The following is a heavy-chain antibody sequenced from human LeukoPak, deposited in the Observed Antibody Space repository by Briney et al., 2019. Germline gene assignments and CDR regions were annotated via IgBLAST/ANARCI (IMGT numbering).Heavy chain of an antibody. J-gene: IGHJ3*01. CDR1: GYSFTSYW. D-gene: IGHD2-21*02. CDR3: ARDVVVTASYSAFDV. V-gene: IGHV5-51*01. CDR2: IYPGDSDT. Sequence: GESLKISCKGSGYSFTSYWIGWVRQMPGKGLEWTGIIYPGDSDTRYSPSFQGQVTISADKSISTAYLQWSSLKASDTAMYYCARDVVVTASYSAFDVWGQGTMVTVSS.